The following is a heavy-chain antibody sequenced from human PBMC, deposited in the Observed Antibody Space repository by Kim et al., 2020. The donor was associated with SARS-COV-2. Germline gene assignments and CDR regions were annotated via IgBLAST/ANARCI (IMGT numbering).Heavy chain of an antibody. Sequence: YGDSVKGRFTISRDKSKNTLSLQMNSLRAEDTGVYYCARDRYAATNWLFDNWGQGTLVTVSS. J-gene: IGHJ4*02. D-gene: IGHD2-15*01. CDR3: ARDRYAATNWLFDN. V-gene: IGHV3-33*01.